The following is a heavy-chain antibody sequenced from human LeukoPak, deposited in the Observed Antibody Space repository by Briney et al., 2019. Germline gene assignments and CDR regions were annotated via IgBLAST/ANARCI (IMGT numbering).Heavy chain of an antibody. Sequence: NPGGSLRLSCAASGFTFSSYAMSWVRQAPGKGLEWVSAISGSGGSTYYADSVKGRFTISRDNSKNTLYLQMNSLRAEDTAVYYCAKDSGSYYYFDYWGQGTLVTGSS. J-gene: IGHJ4*02. D-gene: IGHD1-26*01. CDR3: AKDSGSYYYFDY. CDR1: GFTFSSYA. CDR2: ISGSGGST. V-gene: IGHV3-23*01.